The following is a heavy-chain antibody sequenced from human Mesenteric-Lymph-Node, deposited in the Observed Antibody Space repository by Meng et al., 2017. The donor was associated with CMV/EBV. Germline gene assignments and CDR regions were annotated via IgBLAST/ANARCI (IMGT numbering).Heavy chain of an antibody. Sequence: GESLKISCAASGFTFSDYYMTWIRQAPGKGLQWVSYISSSGYTIYYADSVKGRFTISRDNAKNSLYLQMNSLRAEDTAVYYCASLVVVPADYYDYSMDVWGQGTTVTVS. CDR1: GFTFSDYY. CDR3: ASLVVVPADYYDYSMDV. CDR2: ISSSGYTI. V-gene: IGHV3-11*01. D-gene: IGHD2-2*01. J-gene: IGHJ6*02.